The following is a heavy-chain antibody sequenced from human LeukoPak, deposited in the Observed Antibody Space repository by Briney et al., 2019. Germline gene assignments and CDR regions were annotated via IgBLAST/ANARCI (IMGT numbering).Heavy chain of an antibody. V-gene: IGHV3-23*01. J-gene: IGHJ4*02. CDR2: ISGSGGST. CDR3: AKDLSPPYYYDSSGYSPFDY. CDR1: GFTFSSYA. Sequence: GGSLRLSCAASGFTFSSYAMSWVRQAPGKGLEWVSAISGSGGSTYYADSVKGRFTISRDNSKNTLYLQMNSLRAEDTAVYYCAKDLSPPYYYDSSGYSPFDYWGQGTLVTVSS. D-gene: IGHD3-22*01.